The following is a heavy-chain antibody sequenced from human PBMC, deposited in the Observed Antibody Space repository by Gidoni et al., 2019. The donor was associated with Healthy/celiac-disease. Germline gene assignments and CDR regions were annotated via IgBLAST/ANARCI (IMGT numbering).Heavy chain of an antibody. CDR1: GFTFRRYS. D-gene: IGHD6-6*01. V-gene: IGHV3-21*01. CDR3: ARWVAARATGFDYYYGMDV. CDR2: ISSSSSYI. Sequence: EVQLVESGGGLVKPGGSLRLSCAPSGFTFRRYSLNWVCQAPGKGLEWVSSISSSSSYIYYADSVKGRFTISRDNAKNSLYLQMNSLRAEDTAVYYCARWVAARATGFDYYYGMDVWGQGTTVTVSS. J-gene: IGHJ6*02.